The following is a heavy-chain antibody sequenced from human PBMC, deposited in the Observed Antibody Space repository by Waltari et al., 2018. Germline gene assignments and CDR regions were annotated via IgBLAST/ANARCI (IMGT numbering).Heavy chain of an antibody. CDR1: GGTFSSYA. Sequence: QVQLVQSGAEVKKPGSSVTVSCKASGGTFSSYAISWVRQAPGQGLEWMGGIIPIFGTANYAQKFQGRVTITADESTSTAYMELSSLRSEDTAVYYCARGFVVVPAAIAMFDPWGQGTLVTVSS. CDR2: IIPIFGTA. CDR3: ARGFVVVPAAIAMFDP. J-gene: IGHJ5*02. D-gene: IGHD2-2*02. V-gene: IGHV1-69*13.